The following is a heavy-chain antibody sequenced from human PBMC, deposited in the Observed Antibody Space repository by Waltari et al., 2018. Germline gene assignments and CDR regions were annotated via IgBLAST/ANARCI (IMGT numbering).Heavy chain of an antibody. J-gene: IGHJ3*02. CDR2: TYPNEST. D-gene: IGHD3-10*01. V-gene: IGHV4-61*02. Sequence: QVQLQESGPGLVKPSQTLSLTCTVAGASSGSARDYCGRIRQTARTGLEWIGRTYPNESTNYNPSLKSRVTISVDTAKPQFSLKLSSVTAADTAVYYCARDFEYYGPGSYHNDAFDIWGQGTMVTVSS. CDR1: GASSGSARDY. CDR3: ARDFEYYGPGSYHNDAFDI.